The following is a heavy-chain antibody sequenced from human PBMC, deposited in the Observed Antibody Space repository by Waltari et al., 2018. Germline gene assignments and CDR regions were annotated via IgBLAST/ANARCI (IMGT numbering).Heavy chain of an antibody. CDR3: ATRIAYYYDSSGYYFNY. CDR1: GYTLTDLS. V-gene: IGHV1-24*01. J-gene: IGHJ4*02. Sequence: QVQLVQSGAEVKKPGASVKVSCKVSGYTLTDLSIPWVRQAPGQGLEWMGGFDPEDGETIYAQNFQGRVTMSEDTSTDTAYMELSSLRSEDTAVYYCATRIAYYYDSSGYYFNYWGQGSLVTVSS. D-gene: IGHD3-22*01. CDR2: FDPEDGET.